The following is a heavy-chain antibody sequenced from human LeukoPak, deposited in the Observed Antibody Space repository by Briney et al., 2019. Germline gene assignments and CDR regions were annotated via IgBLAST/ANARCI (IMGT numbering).Heavy chain of an antibody. CDR2: VSSGSGTI. V-gene: IGHV3-48*01. D-gene: IGHD6-19*01. CDR1: GFTFSSYS. CDR3: ARDSVAGTLDFDY. Sequence: GGSLRLSCAASGFTFSSYSMNWVRQAPGKGLEWVSYVSSGSGTIYYADSVKGRFTISRDNAKSSLYLQMNSLRAEDTAVYFCARDSVAGTLDFDYWGQGTLVTVSS. J-gene: IGHJ4*02.